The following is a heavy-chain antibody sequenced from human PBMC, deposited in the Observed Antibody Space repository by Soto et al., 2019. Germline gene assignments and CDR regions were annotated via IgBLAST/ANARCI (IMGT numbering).Heavy chain of an antibody. V-gene: IGHV4-39*01. J-gene: IGHJ4*02. CDR1: VGSISSSSYY. D-gene: IGHD3-3*01. CDR3: ARSSSRAFRSLQWVDPLDG. CDR2: MYYSGST. Sequence: SETLSLTCTFSVGSISSSSYYCGWIRQPPWKGLEWIGSMYYSGSTYYNPSLKSRVTMSVDTSKNQFSLRVRSVTAADTALYYCARSSSRAFRSLQWVDPLDGWGKGTPLTVSS.